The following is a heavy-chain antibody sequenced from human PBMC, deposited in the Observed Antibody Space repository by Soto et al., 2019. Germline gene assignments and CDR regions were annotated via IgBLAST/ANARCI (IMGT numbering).Heavy chain of an antibody. Sequence: QVQLVQSGAEVKKPGASVTVSCKTSGYPLTDFYIHWVRQAPGQGLEWMAWINPHTGDTNTALKFQGRVTMTRDTSINTAFRELTRLSSDDTAVYHCAREGGAAPGARREWYLALLGRGTLISVSS. D-gene: IGHD6-25*01. J-gene: IGHJ2*01. CDR1: GYPLTDFY. CDR2: INPHTGDT. CDR3: AREGGAAPGARREWYLAL. V-gene: IGHV1-2*02.